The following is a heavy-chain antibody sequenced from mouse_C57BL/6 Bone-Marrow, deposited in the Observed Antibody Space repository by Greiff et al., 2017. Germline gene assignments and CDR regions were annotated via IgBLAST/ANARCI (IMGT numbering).Heavy chain of an antibody. CDR3: TREITTVVATIYWYVDV. CDR1: GFTFSSYA. D-gene: IGHD1-1*01. V-gene: IGHV5-9-1*02. Sequence: EVKLVESGEGLVKPGGSLKLSCAASGFTFSSYAMSWVRQTPEKRLEWVAYISSGGDYIYYADTVKGRFTISRDNARNTLYLQMSSLKSEDTAMYYCTREITTVVATIYWYVDVWGTGTTVTVSS. CDR2: ISSGGDYI. J-gene: IGHJ1*03.